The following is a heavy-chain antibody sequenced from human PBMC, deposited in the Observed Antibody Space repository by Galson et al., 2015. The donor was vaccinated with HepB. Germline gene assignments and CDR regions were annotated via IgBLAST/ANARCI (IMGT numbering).Heavy chain of an antibody. Sequence: SVKASCKASGYTFTSHYMHWVRQAPGQGLEWMGIINPSGGSTSYAQKFQGRVTMTRDTSTSTVYMELSSLRSEDTAVYYCAREGNSGSYSAPLNYWGQGTLVTVSS. V-gene: IGHV1-46*01. D-gene: IGHD1-26*01. CDR3: AREGNSGSYSAPLNY. CDR2: INPSGGST. J-gene: IGHJ4*02. CDR1: GYTFTSHY.